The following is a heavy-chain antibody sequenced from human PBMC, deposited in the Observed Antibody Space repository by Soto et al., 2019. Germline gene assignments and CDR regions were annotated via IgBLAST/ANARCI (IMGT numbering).Heavy chain of an antibody. CDR3: ARAPRGYYGSGSYFSGNWFDP. CDR1: GGSISSGGYY. D-gene: IGHD3-10*01. Sequence: SETLSLTCTVSGGSISSGGYYWSWIRQHPGKGLEWIGYIYYSGSTYYNPSPKSRVTISVDTSKNQFSLKLSSVTAADTAVYYCARAPRGYYGSGSYFSGNWFDPWGQGTLVPVSS. V-gene: IGHV4-31*03. J-gene: IGHJ5*02. CDR2: IYYSGST.